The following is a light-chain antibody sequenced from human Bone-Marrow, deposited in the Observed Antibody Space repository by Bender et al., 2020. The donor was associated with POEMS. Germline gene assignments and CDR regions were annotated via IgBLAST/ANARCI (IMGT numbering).Light chain of an antibody. CDR1: SGDIGDYDL. CDR3: SSFTTSSTYV. V-gene: IGLV2-14*02. J-gene: IGLJ1*01. CDR2: EVT. Sequence: QSALTQPASVSGSPGQSITISCIGTSGDIGDYDLVSWYQQHPGSAPKLLIYEVTKRPSGISNRFSGSKSGNTASLTISGLQAEDEADYYCSSFTTSSTYVFGTGTKVTVL.